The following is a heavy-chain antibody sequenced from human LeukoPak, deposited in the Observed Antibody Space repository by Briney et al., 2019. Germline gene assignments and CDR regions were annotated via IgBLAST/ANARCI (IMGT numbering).Heavy chain of an antibody. CDR3: ARTRGVGLRSEHYFDY. D-gene: IGHD4-17*01. J-gene: IGHJ4*02. Sequence: GGSLRLSCAASGFTFSSYSMNWVRQAPGKGLEWVSSISSSSSYIYYADSVKGRFTISRDNAKKSLYLQMNSLRAEDTAVYYCARTRGVGLRSEHYFDYWGQGTLVTVSS. CDR1: GFTFSSYS. V-gene: IGHV3-21*01. CDR2: ISSSSSYI.